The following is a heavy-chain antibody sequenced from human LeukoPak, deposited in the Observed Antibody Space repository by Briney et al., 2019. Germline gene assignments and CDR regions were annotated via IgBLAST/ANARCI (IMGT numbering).Heavy chain of an antibody. Sequence: SETLSLTCTVSGGSISSYYWSWIRQPAGKGLEWIGRIYTSGSTNYNPSLKSRVTMSVDTSKNQFSLKLSSVTAADTAVYYCARDMRSSSWYGMDVWGQGTTVTVSS. CDR3: ARDMRSSSWYGMDV. J-gene: IGHJ6*02. CDR1: GGSISSYY. CDR2: IYTSGST. D-gene: IGHD6-13*01. V-gene: IGHV4-4*07.